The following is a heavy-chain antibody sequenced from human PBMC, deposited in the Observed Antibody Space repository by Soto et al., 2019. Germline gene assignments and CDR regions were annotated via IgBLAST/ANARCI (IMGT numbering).Heavy chain of an antibody. Sequence: GGSLRLSCAASGFTFSSYGMHWVRQAPGKGLEWVAVISYDGSNKYYADSVKGRFTISRDNSKNTLYRQMNSLRAEDTAVYYCAKALSYDYVWGSYRWWGQGTLVTVSS. CDR1: GFTFSSYG. CDR3: AKALSYDYVWGSYRW. CDR2: ISYDGSNK. D-gene: IGHD3-16*02. V-gene: IGHV3-30*18. J-gene: IGHJ4*02.